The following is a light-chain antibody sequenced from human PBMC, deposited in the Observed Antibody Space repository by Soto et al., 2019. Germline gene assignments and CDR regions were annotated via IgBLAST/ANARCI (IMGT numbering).Light chain of an antibody. CDR2: AAS. J-gene: IGKJ1*01. CDR1: QSVRAY. CDR3: QQYNDYCPT. Sequence: IVLTHYPDTLSVSPGEAVTLPCMASQSVRAYLAWYQHKPGQSPRLLIYAASSMDTGFPARFSGSGSGTEFTLTISSLQSEDFAVYYCQQYNDYCPTFGQGTKVDIK. V-gene: IGKV3-15*01.